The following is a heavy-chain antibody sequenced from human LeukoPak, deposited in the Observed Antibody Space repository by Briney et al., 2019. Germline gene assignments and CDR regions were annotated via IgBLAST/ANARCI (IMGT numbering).Heavy chain of an antibody. J-gene: IGHJ5*02. Sequence: PSETLSLTCAVHGGSFSGYYWSWIRQPPGKGLEWIGEINHSGSTNYNPSLKSRVTISVDTSKNQFSLKLSSVTAADTAVYYCARGPFFDFWSGYYGVNWFDPWGQGTLVTVSS. CDR3: ARGPFFDFWSGYYGVNWFDP. V-gene: IGHV4-34*01. CDR1: GGSFSGYY. D-gene: IGHD3-3*01. CDR2: INHSGST.